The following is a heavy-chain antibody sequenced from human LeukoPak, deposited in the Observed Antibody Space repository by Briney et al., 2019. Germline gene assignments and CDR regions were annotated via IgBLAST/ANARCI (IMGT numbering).Heavy chain of an antibody. Sequence: SETLSLTCTVSGGSISSGGYYWSWIRQHPGKGLEWIGYIYYSGSTYYSPSLKSRVTISVDTSKNQFSLKLSSVTAADTAVYYCARAIDITMVRGVTASRVYFDYWGQGTLVTVSS. D-gene: IGHD3-10*01. CDR3: ARAIDITMVRGVTASRVYFDY. CDR2: IYYSGST. V-gene: IGHV4-31*03. CDR1: GGSISSGGYY. J-gene: IGHJ4*02.